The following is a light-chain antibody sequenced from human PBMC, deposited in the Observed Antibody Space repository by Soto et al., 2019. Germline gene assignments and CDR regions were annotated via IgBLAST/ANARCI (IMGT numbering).Light chain of an antibody. V-gene: IGKV1-5*03. CDR2: KAS. CDR1: QNINIW. Sequence: DLQMTQSPSTLSASVGDRVTITCRASQNINIWLAWYQQKPGTAPKLLIYKASTLESGVPSRFSGNGSGTDFTLTISSLKPDDSATYYCQQYNCLPTWTFGQGTKVEMK. J-gene: IGKJ1*01. CDR3: QQYNCLPTWT.